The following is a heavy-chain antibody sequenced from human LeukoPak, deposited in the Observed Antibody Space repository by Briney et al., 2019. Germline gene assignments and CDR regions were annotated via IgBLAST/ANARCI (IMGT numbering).Heavy chain of an antibody. D-gene: IGHD2-2*01. Sequence: SVKVSCKASGGTFSSYAISWVRQAPGQGLEWMGGIIPIFGTANYAQKFQGRVTITADKSTSTAYMELNSLRSEDTAVYYCARDRRSRYCSSSSCYLGCFDPWGQGTLVTVSS. V-gene: IGHV1-69*06. CDR1: GGTFSSYA. J-gene: IGHJ5*02. CDR3: ARDRRSRYCSSSSCYLGCFDP. CDR2: IIPIFGTA.